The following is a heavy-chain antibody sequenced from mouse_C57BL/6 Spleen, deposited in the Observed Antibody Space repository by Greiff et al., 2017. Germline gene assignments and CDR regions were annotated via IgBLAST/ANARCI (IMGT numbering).Heavy chain of an antibody. D-gene: IGHD1-1*01. Sequence: EVQLQQSVAELVRPGASVKLSCTASGFNIKNTYMHWVKQRPEQGLEWIGRIDPANGNTKYAPKFQGKATITADTSSNTAYLQLSSLTSEDTAIYYCARNTPFITTVVAGFDYWGQGTTLTVSS. CDR1: GFNIKNTY. J-gene: IGHJ2*01. CDR3: ARNTPFITTVVAGFDY. CDR2: IDPANGNT. V-gene: IGHV14-3*01.